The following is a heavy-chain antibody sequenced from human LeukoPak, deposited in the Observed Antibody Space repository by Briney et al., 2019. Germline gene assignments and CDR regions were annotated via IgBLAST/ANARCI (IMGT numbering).Heavy chain of an antibody. Sequence: SETLSLTCTVSGGSISSSNYYWGWIRQPPGKGLEWIGSIFYSGNTYDNPSLKSRVTISVDTSKNQFSLKLSSVTAADTAVYYCARDSVAYGDYGEFDYWGQGTLVTVSS. CDR1: GGSISSSNYY. D-gene: IGHD4-17*01. J-gene: IGHJ4*02. CDR2: IFYSGNT. CDR3: ARDSVAYGDYGEFDY. V-gene: IGHV4-39*07.